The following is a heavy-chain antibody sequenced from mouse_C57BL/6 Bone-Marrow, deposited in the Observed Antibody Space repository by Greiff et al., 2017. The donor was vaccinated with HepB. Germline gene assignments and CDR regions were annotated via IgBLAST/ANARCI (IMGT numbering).Heavy chain of an antibody. V-gene: IGHV1-72*01. CDR3: ARDDGYYYAMDY. CDR1: GYTFTSYW. J-gene: IGHJ4*01. Sequence: QVQLKQPGAELVKPGASVKLSCKASGYTFTSYWMHWVKQRPGRGLEWIGRIDPNSGGTKYNEKFKSKATLTVDKPSSTSYMHLSSLTSEDSAVYYCARDDGYYYAMDYWGQGTSVTVSS. D-gene: IGHD2-3*01. CDR2: IDPNSGGT.